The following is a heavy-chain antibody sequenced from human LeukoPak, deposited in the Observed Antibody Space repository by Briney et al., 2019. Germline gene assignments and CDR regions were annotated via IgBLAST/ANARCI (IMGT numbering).Heavy chain of an antibody. J-gene: IGHJ4*02. CDR3: ARGGIEGTTGYYFDY. V-gene: IGHV4-30-2*01. CDR2: IYHSGST. Sequence: SETLSLTCTVSGGSISSGGYYWSWIRQPPGKGLEWIGYIYHSGSTYYNPSLKSRVTISVDRPKNQSSLKLSSVTAADTAVYYCARGGIEGTTGYYFDYWGQGTLVTVSS. CDR1: GGSISSGGYY. D-gene: IGHD4-11*01.